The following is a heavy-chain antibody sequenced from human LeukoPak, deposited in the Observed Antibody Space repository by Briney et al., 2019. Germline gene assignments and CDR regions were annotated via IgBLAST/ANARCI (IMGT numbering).Heavy chain of an antibody. CDR2: IYASGST. J-gene: IGHJ4*02. CDR1: GGSITTYS. CDR3: ARAAYCSGASCYFDY. D-gene: IGHD2-15*01. V-gene: IGHV4-4*07. Sequence: PSETLSLTCTVSGGSITTYSWSWIRQPAGKGQELIGLIYASGSTTYNPSLKSRVTMSVDTSKNQFSVRLTSVAAADTAVYYCARAAYCSGASCYFDYWGQGTLVTVSS.